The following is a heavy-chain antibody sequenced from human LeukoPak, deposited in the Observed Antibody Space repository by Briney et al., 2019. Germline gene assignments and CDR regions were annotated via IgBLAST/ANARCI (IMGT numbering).Heavy chain of an antibody. Sequence: ASVKLSCKASGYTFTSYAMNWVRQAPGQGLEWMGWINTNSGNPTYAQGFTGRFVFSLDTSVSTAYLQISSLKAEDTAVYYCARDSLEPIVVVTGYWFDPWGQGTLVTVSS. CDR1: GYTFTSYA. D-gene: IGHD2-21*02. J-gene: IGHJ5*02. CDR2: INTNSGNP. CDR3: ARDSLEPIVVVTGYWFDP. V-gene: IGHV7-4-1*02.